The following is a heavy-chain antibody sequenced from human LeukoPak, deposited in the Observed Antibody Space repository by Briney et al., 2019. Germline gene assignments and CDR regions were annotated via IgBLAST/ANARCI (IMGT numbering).Heavy chain of an antibody. Sequence: GASVKVSCKAFGYTFTDYYLHWVRQAPGQGLEWMGGIIPIFGTANYAQKFQGRVTITADESTSTAYMELSSLRSEDTAVYYCARDVDGYYDSSGSLGYWGQGTLVTVSS. CDR3: ARDVDGYYDSSGSLGY. J-gene: IGHJ4*02. CDR2: IIPIFGTA. CDR1: GYTFTDYY. D-gene: IGHD3-22*01. V-gene: IGHV1-69*13.